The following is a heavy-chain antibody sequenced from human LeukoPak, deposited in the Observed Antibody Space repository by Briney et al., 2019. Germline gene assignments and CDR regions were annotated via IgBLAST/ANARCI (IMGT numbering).Heavy chain of an antibody. CDR1: GGSISSSNW. Sequence: PSGTLSLTCAVSGGSISSSNWWSWVRQPPGKGLVWIGEIYHSGSTYCNPSLKSRVTISVDRSKNQFSLKLSSVTAADTAVYYCARDYGGVVTYMDVWGKGTTVTVSS. CDR2: IYHSGST. V-gene: IGHV4-4*02. J-gene: IGHJ6*03. CDR3: ARDYGGVVTYMDV. D-gene: IGHD3-3*01.